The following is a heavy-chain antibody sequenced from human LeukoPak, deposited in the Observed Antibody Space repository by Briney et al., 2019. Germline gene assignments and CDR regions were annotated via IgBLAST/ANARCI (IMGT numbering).Heavy chain of an antibody. D-gene: IGHD3-22*01. J-gene: IGHJ4*02. CDR2: VSAYNGNT. CDR3: AREQKYYYDSSGHFTPDY. V-gene: IGHV1-18*01. Sequence: ASVRVSCKASGYTFTSYGISWVRQAPGQGLEWMGWVSAYNGNTNYAQKLQGRVTMTTDTSTSTAYMELRSLRSDDTAVYYCAREQKYYYDSSGHFTPDYWGQGTLVTVSS. CDR1: GYTFTSYG.